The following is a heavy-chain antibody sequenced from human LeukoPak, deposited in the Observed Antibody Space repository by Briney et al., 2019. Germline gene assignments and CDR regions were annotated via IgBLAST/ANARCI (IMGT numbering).Heavy chain of an antibody. V-gene: IGHV3-30*18. D-gene: IGHD6-13*01. CDR3: AKDRETTASGTFDF. CDR1: GFTFNNYG. J-gene: IGHJ4*02. Sequence: GGSLRLSCAASGFTFNNYGMHYVRQAPGKGLEWVAVISDDGRNKNYADSVKGRFTTSRDSSNNTLYPQMNSLRAEDTGVYFCAKDRETTASGTFDFRGQGTLVTVSS. CDR2: ISDDGRNK.